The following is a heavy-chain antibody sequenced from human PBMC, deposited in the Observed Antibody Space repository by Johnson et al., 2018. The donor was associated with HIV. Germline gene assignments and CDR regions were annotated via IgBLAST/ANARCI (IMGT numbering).Heavy chain of an antibody. D-gene: IGHD5-24*01. J-gene: IGHJ3*02. Sequence: VQLVESGGGLVQPGGSLRLSCAASGFTVSSNYMSWVRQAPGKGLEWVSVIFSGGTTYYADSVKGRFIISRDNSKNTLYIQMNSLGAEDTGVYYCARAFRDGYTFDAFDIWGQGTMVTVSS. CDR3: ARAFRDGYTFDAFDI. CDR1: GFTVSSNY. V-gene: IGHV3-66*01. CDR2: IFSGGTT.